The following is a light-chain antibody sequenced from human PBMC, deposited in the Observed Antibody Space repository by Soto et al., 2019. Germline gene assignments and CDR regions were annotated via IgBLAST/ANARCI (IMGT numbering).Light chain of an antibody. CDR1: QSGSGSH. Sequence: EMVLTQSPGTLSLSPGARATLFCSASQSGSGSHLAWYQQRPGRAPRLLISGASNRATGIPDRFNGSGSGQDFTLTISRLETEDSAVYYCKGYATSRTVGRGPKVEI. CDR2: GAS. CDR3: KGYATSRT. V-gene: IGKV3-20*01. J-gene: IGKJ1*01.